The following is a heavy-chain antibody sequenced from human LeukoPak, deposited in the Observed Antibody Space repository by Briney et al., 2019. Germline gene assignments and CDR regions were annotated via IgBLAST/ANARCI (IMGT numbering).Heavy chain of an antibody. D-gene: IGHD6-19*01. CDR2: IIPIFGTA. Sequence: SVKVSCKASGGTFSSYAISWVRQAPGQGLEWMGGIIPIFGTANYAQKCQGRVTITADESTSTAYMELSSLRSEDTAVYYCARELDMSVAIYFDYWGQGTLVTVSS. V-gene: IGHV1-69*13. J-gene: IGHJ4*02. CDR1: GGTFSSYA. CDR3: ARELDMSVAIYFDY.